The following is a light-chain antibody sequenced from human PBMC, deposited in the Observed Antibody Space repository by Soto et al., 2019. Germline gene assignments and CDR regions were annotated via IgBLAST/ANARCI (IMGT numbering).Light chain of an antibody. Sequence: EIVMSQSPGTLSVSPGERATLSCRASQSVSRRLAWYQQRPGQSPRLLIYGASMRASGVPVRFIGSGSGTDFTLTITRLEPEDFAVYYCQQYGGSPITFGLGTRLEI. V-gene: IGKV3-20*01. CDR3: QQYGGSPIT. CDR2: GAS. CDR1: QSVSRR. J-gene: IGKJ5*01.